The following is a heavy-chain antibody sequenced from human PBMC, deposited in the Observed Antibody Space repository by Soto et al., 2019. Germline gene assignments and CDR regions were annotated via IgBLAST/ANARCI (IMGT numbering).Heavy chain of an antibody. Sequence: SETLSLTCAVSGGSVRSNNWWFWVRQPPGKGLEWIGEIHHRESTNLNPSLKSRVTISVDRSKNEFSLKVKSVTAADTAVYYCARGDMNRVLGGYYYGMDVWGQGTTVTVSS. V-gene: IGHV4-4*02. CDR3: ARGDMNRVLGGYYYGMDV. CDR1: GGSVRSNNW. J-gene: IGHJ6*02. CDR2: IHHREST. D-gene: IGHD2-15*01.